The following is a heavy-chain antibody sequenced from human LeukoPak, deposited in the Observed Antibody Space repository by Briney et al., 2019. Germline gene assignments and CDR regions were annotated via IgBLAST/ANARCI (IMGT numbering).Heavy chain of an antibody. CDR3: ARDKYYFDY. D-gene: IGHD2/OR15-2a*01. CDR1: GGSFSGYY. CDR2: INHSGST. J-gene: IGHJ4*02. Sequence: SETLSLTCAVYGGSFSGYYWSWIRQPPGKGLEWIGEINHSGSTNYNPSLKSRVTISVDTSKNQFSLKLSSVTAADTAVYYCARDKYYFDYWGQGTLVTVSS. V-gene: IGHV4-34*01.